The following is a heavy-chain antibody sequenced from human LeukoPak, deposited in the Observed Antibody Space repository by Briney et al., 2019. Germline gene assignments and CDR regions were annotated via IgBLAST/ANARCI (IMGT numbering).Heavy chain of an antibody. CDR3: AREIGSRWYYLDS. D-gene: IGHD2-15*01. Sequence: GASVKVSCKASGYTFTSHGISWVRQAPGQGLEWMGWISAYNGDTKYAQKTQGRVTLTTDASTSTAYMELRSLGSDDTAVYYCAREIGSRWYYLDSWGQGTLVTVSA. V-gene: IGHV1-18*01. CDR2: ISAYNGDT. J-gene: IGHJ4*02. CDR1: GYTFTSHG.